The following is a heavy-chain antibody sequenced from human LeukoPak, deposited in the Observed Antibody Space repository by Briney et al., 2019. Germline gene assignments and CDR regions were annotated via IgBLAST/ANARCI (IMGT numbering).Heavy chain of an antibody. CDR1: GYTFTSYD. Sequence: ASVKVSCKASGYTFTSYDINWVRQATGQGLEWMGWMNPNSGNTGYAQKFQGRVTMTRNTSISTAYMELSSLRSEDTAVYYCARDRKHIVVVTGYDAFDIWGQGTMVTVSS. V-gene: IGHV1-8*01. D-gene: IGHD2-21*02. CDR2: MNPNSGNT. J-gene: IGHJ3*02. CDR3: ARDRKHIVVVTGYDAFDI.